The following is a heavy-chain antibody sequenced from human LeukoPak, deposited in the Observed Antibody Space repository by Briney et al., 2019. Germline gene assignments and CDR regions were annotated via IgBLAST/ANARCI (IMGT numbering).Heavy chain of an antibody. CDR2: FYHSGST. CDR1: GYSITRGYY. Sequence: SETLSLTCTVSGYSITRGYYCGWIRQAPGKGLEWIGNFYHSGSTYYNPSLKSRVTISIDTSKNQCSLKLSSMTAADTAMYYCARGEGYFNYYMDVWGKGTTVTVSS. D-gene: IGHD1-26*01. CDR3: ARGEGYFNYYMDV. V-gene: IGHV4-38-2*02. J-gene: IGHJ6*03.